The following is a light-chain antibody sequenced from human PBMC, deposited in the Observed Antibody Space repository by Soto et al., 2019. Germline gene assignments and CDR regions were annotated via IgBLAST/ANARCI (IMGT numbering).Light chain of an antibody. J-gene: IGKJ4*01. Sequence: DVQMTQYPSSLSASVGDRVTITCRASQSISTSLNWYQQRPGRAPNLLIYAASTLQSGVPSRFSGSGSGTVFTLTISSLQPEDSATYYCQQSSSTPPLTFGGGTQVEIK. CDR1: QSISTS. V-gene: IGKV1-39*01. CDR3: QQSSSTPPLT. CDR2: AAS.